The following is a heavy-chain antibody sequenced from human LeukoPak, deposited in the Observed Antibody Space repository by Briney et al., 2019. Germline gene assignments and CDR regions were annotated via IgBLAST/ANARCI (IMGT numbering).Heavy chain of an antibody. V-gene: IGHV4-34*01. CDR3: AREGRQQLRY. D-gene: IGHD6-13*01. J-gene: IGHJ4*02. Sequence: SGTLSLTCAVYGGSFSGYYWSWIRQPPGKGLEWIGEINHSGSTTYNPSLKTRVTISVDTSKSQFSLKLSSVTAADTAVYYCAREGRQQLRYWGQGTLVTVSS. CDR2: INHSGST. CDR1: GGSFSGYY.